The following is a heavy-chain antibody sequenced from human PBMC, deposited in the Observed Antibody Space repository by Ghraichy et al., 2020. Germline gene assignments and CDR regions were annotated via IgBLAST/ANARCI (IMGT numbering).Heavy chain of an antibody. CDR2: IYYSGST. CDR1: GGSISSSSYY. V-gene: IGHV4-39*01. Sequence: SETLSLTCTVSGGSISSSSYYWGWIRQPPGKGLEWIGSIYYSGSTYYNPSLKSRVTISVDTSKNQFSLKLSSVTAADTAVYYCARHPAGFGGWYSVAEVWFDPWGQGTLVTVSS. J-gene: IGHJ5*02. D-gene: IGHD6-19*01. CDR3: ARHPAGFGGWYSVAEVWFDP.